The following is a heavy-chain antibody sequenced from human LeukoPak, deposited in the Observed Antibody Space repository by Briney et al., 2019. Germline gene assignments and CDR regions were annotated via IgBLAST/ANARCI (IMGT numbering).Heavy chain of an antibody. CDR1: GYAFTSYG. CDR3: ARDDWTLMDV. CDR2: ISAYNGNT. D-gene: IGHD3-9*01. J-gene: IGHJ6*03. V-gene: IGHV1-18*01. Sequence: ASVKLSCKASGYAFTSYGISWVRQAPGQGREWMGWISAYNGNTNYAQKLQGRVTMTTDTSTSTAYMELRSLRSDDTAVYYCARDDWTLMDVWGKGTTVTVSS.